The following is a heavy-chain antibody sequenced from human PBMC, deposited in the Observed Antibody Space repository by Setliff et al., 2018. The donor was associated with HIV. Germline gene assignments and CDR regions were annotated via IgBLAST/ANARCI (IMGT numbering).Heavy chain of an antibody. CDR1: GGFLSNNG. V-gene: IGHV1-69*10. Sequence: SVKVSCKTSGGFLSNNGIAWVRQAPGQGLEWMGGVTPALYLTTHAEKFQSRVTFTTDDSTSSVYMELSSLRSDDTATYYCAADSGVVPPRTLDIWGQGTVVTVSS. D-gene: IGHD3-16*01. CDR3: AADSGVVPPRTLDI. CDR2: VTPALYLT. J-gene: IGHJ3*02.